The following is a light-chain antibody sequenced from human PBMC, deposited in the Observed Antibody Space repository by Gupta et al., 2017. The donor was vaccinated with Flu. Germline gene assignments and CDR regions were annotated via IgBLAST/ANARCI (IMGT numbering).Light chain of an antibody. J-gene: IGKJ1*01. CDR3: QQYNYYWT. CDR1: QSISSW. V-gene: IGKV1-5*03. Sequence: DIQMDQSPSTLSASVGDRVTITCRASQSISSWLAWYQQKPGKAPKLLIHKASSLQSGVPSRFSGSESGTEFTLTISSLQPDDFATYYCQQYNYYWTFGQGTKVEIK. CDR2: KAS.